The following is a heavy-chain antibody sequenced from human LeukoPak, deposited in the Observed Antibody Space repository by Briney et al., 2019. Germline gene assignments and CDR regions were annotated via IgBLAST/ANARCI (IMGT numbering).Heavy chain of an antibody. D-gene: IGHD2-15*01. CDR1: GYTFTGYY. CDR3: ARAPYCSGGSCPGYVGFDP. Sequence: ASVKVSCKASGYTFTGYYMHWVRQAPGQGLEWMGWINPNSGGTNYAQKFQGRVTMTRDTSISTAYMELSRLRSDDTAVYYCARAPYCSGGSCPGYVGFDPWGQGTLVTVSS. J-gene: IGHJ5*02. CDR2: INPNSGGT. V-gene: IGHV1-2*02.